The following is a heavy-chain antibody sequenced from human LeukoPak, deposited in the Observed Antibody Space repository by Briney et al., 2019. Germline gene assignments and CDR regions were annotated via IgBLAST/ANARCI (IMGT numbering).Heavy chain of an antibody. D-gene: IGHD6-6*01. CDR3: ARGQGGISSSRLDY. V-gene: IGHV4-34*01. Sequence: SETLSLTCAVYGGSFSGYYWSWIRQPPGKGLEWIGEINHSGSTNYNPSLKSRVTMSVDTSKNQFSLNLSSVTAADTAVYYCARGQGGISSSRLDYWGQGTLVTVSS. CDR2: INHSGST. CDR1: GGSFSGYY. J-gene: IGHJ4*02.